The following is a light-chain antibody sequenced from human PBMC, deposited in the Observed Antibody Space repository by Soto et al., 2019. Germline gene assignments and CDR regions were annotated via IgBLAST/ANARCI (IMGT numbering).Light chain of an antibody. V-gene: IGKV3-20*01. J-gene: IGKJ1*01. CDR1: QTVSSSF. CDR2: DAS. Sequence: EVVLTQSPGTLSLSPGERATLSCRASQTVSSSFLAWYQQKPGQPPRLLIYDASTRATATPERFSGSGSGTDFTLTISRLEPEDFEVYYCHQYDSIVQTFGQGTKVDIK. CDR3: HQYDSIVQT.